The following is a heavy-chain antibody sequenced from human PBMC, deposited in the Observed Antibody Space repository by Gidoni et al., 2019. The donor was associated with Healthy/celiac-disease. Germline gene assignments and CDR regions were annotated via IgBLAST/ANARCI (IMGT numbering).Heavy chain of an antibody. CDR2: IAYDGSNN. CDR3: ARDQGIYSSSLNY. CDR1: GFTLSGNA. D-gene: IGHD6-13*01. V-gene: IGHV3-30-3*01. Sequence: QVQLVESGGGGVRPGRSLSLSCAASGFTLSGNAMHWVRQAPGKGLEWVAVIAYDGSNNYYADAVKGRFTISRDNSKNTLYLQMNSLRAEDTAVYYCARDQGIYSSSLNYWGQGTLVTVSS. J-gene: IGHJ4*02.